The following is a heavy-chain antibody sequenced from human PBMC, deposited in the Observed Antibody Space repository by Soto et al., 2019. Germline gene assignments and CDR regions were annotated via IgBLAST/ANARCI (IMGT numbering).Heavy chain of an antibody. CDR3: ARAFSIFGVVTFDY. J-gene: IGHJ4*02. Sequence: SETLSLTCAVYGGSFSGYYWSWIRQPPGKGLEWIGEINHSGSTNYNPSHKSRVTISVDTSKNQFSLKLSSVTAADTAVYYCARAFSIFGVVTFDYWGQGTLVTVSS. V-gene: IGHV4-34*01. CDR2: INHSGST. CDR1: GGSFSGYY. D-gene: IGHD3-3*01.